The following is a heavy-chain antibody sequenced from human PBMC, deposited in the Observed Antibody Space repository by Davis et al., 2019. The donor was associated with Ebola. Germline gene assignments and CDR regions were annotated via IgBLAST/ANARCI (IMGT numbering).Heavy chain of an antibody. Sequence: SVKVSCKASGGTFSSDGISWVRQAPGQGLEWMGGIIPIFGTANYAQKFQGRVTITADESTSTAYMELSSLRSEDTAVYYCARGENEYSYGSILYWGQGTLVTVSS. CDR3: ARGENEYSYGSILY. J-gene: IGHJ4*02. D-gene: IGHD5-18*01. V-gene: IGHV1-69*13. CDR2: IIPIFGTA. CDR1: GGTFSSDG.